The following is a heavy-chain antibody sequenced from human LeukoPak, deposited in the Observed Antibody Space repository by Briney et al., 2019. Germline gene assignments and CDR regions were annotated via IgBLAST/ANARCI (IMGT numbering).Heavy chain of an antibody. D-gene: IGHD1-26*01. V-gene: IGHV1-2*02. CDR3: ARGHATWSSFDY. J-gene: IGHJ4*02. CDR2: IYPDSGGT. Sequence: GASVKVSCKASGYTFTDYYMYWVRQAPGQGLEWMGWIYPDSGGTNYAQKFQGRVTMTRDTSISTAYLELSSLTSDDTAVYYCARGHATWSSFDYWGQGTLVIVSS. CDR1: GYTFTDYY.